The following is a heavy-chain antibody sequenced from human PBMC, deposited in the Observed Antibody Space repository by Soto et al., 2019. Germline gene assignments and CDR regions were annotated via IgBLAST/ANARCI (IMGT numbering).Heavy chain of an antibody. J-gene: IGHJ4*02. V-gene: IGHV3-23*01. D-gene: IGHD6-19*01. CDR1: GFTFSSYA. CDR3: AKGKVGAVAGNFDY. Sequence: PGGSLRLSCAASGFTFSSYAMSWVRQAPGKGLEWVSAISGSGGSTYYADSVKGRFTISRDNSKNTLYLQMNSLRAEDTALYYCAKGKVGAVAGNFDYWGQGTLVTVSS. CDR2: ISGSGGST.